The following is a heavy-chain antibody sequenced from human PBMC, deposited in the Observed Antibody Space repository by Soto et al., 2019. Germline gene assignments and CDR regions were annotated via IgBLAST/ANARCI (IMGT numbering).Heavy chain of an antibody. V-gene: IGHV5-51*01. Sequence: PGESLKISCKGCGYSFTSYWIGWVRQMPGKGLEWMGIIYPGDSDTRYSPSFQGQVTISADKSISTAYLQWSSLKASDTAMYYCAREDYYYCYGMDVWGQGSTVTVSS. CDR2: IYPGDSDT. J-gene: IGHJ6*02. CDR1: GYSFTSYW. CDR3: AREDYYYCYGMDV.